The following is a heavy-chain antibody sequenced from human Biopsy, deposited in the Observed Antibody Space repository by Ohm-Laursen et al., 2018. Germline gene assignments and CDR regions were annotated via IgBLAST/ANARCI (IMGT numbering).Heavy chain of an antibody. CDR1: GFTFSDCA. D-gene: IGHD2-2*02. CDR2: ISGSGGNT. J-gene: IGHJ4*02. V-gene: IGHV3-23*01. Sequence: SLRLSCTAPGFTFSDCAMNWVRQAPGKGLEWVSIISGSGGNTYYADSVRGRFTVTRDGSKSTLYLQMSSLSAEDTAFYYCAKGGYCTTSSCYMDLNYWGQGTLVTVSS. CDR3: AKGGYCTTSSCYMDLNY.